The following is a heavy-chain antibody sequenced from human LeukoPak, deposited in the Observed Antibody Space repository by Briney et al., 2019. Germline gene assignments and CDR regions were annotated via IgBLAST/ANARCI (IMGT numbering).Heavy chain of an antibody. CDR2: IYWDDDK. D-gene: IGHD1-26*01. CDR1: GISLSTSGVG. J-gene: IGHJ4*02. V-gene: IGHV2-5*02. Sequence: SGPTLVKPTQTLTLTCTVSGISLSTSGVGVGWIRRPPGKALEWLALIYWDDDKRYSPSLKSRLTITKDTSKNQVVLTMTNMDPVDTATYYCARLISGGSGSYYANREFDYWGQGTLVTVSS. CDR3: ARLISGGSGSYYANREFDY.